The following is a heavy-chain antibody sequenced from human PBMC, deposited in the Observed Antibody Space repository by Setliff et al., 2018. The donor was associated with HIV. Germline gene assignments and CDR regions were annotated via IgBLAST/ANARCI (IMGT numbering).Heavy chain of an antibody. J-gene: IGHJ4*02. D-gene: IGHD3-3*01. Sequence: SETLSLTCAVYGGSFSGYYWSWIRQPPGKGLEWIGHIHVSGTTNYNPSLKSRVTISIDTSKHQFSLKLTSVTAADTALYYCARDVMEYFGNYFDYWGQGALVTVSS. CDR1: GGSFSGYY. CDR3: ARDVMEYFGNYFDY. CDR2: IHVSGTT. V-gene: IGHV4-34*01.